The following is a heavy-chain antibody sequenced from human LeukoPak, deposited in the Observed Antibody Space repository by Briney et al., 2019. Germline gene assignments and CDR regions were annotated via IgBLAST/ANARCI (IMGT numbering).Heavy chain of an antibody. CDR2: FYYNGNT. D-gene: IGHD4-17*01. CDR3: ARAVTSYYFDY. J-gene: IGHJ4*02. CDR1: GGSISSGGYY. V-gene: IGHV4-31*03. Sequence: PSQTLSLTCIVSGGSISSGGYYWSWIRQHPGKGLEWIGYFYYNGNTYYNPSLKSRVSISKDTSKNHFSLKLSSVTAADTAVYYCARAVTSYYFDYWGQGTLVTVSS.